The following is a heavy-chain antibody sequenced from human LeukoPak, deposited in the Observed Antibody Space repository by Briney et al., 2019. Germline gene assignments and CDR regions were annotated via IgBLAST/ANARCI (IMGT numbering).Heavy chain of an antibody. CDR2: ISGDGSST. CDR1: GFTFSGYW. Sequence: GGSLRLSCAASGFTFSGYWMHWVRQAPGKGPVCVSRISGDGSSTNYADSVKGRFTISRDNAKNTLYLQMNSLRAEDTAVYYCARDHLGPSYWGQGTLVTVSS. D-gene: IGHD7-27*01. CDR3: ARDHLGPSY. V-gene: IGHV3-74*01. J-gene: IGHJ4*02.